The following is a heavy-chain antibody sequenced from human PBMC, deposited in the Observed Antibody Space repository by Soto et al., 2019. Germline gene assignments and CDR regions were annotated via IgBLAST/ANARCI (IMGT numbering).Heavy chain of an antibody. J-gene: IGHJ6*02. D-gene: IGHD2-21*02. CDR2: ISPHNGDT. CDR3: ARGGTQKCGGDCDYSFVMDV. V-gene: IGHV1-18*01. CDR1: GYTFPSYG. Sequence: QVHLVQSGTEVKKPGASVKVSCTAFGYTFPSYGISWARQAPGQGLDWMGRISPHNGDTKYAQKFQARVTMTTDTSTSTAYMELGSLTSGDTAVYYCARGGTQKCGGDCDYSFVMDVWGQGTTVTVSS.